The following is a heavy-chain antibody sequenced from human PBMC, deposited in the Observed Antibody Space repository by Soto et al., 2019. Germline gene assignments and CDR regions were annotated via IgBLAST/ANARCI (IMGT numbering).Heavy chain of an antibody. CDR2: ISFDGSNK. CDR1: GFTFSSYG. D-gene: IGHD6-13*01. Sequence: QVQLVESGGGVVQPGRSLRLSCAASGFTFSSYGMHWVRQAPGKGLEWVAVISFDGSNKYYADSVKGRFTISRENSKNTLYLQMNSLRAEDTAVYYCAKAAGQQLDYYYYYDYGMDVWGQGTTVTVSS. CDR3: AKAAGQQLDYYYYYDYGMDV. J-gene: IGHJ6*02. V-gene: IGHV3-30*18.